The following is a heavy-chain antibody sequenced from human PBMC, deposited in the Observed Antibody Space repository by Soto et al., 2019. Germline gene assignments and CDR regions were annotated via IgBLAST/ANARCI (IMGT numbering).Heavy chain of an antibody. CDR1: GGSISSYY. CDR3: ACLVVPAAWGLYNWFDP. V-gene: IGHV4-59*01. Sequence: SETLSRTCTVSGGSISSYYWSWIRQPPGKGLEWIGYIYYSGSTNYNPSLKSRVTISVDTSKNQFSLKLSSVTAADTAVYYCACLVVPAAWGLYNWFDPWGQGTLVTVSS. J-gene: IGHJ5*02. D-gene: IGHD2-2*01. CDR2: IYYSGST.